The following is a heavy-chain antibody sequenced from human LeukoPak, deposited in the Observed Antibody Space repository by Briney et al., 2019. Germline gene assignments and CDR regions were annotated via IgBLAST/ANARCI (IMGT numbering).Heavy chain of an antibody. CDR3: AREGGYSSSLY. V-gene: IGHV3-7*03. D-gene: IGHD6-13*01. J-gene: IGHJ4*02. CDR1: GFTFSSYW. Sequence: PGGSLRLSCAASGFTFSSYWMSWVRQAPGKGLEWVANIKQDGSEKYYVDSVKGRFTISRDNAKNSLYLQMISLRAEDTAVYYCAREGGYSSSLYWGQGTLVTVSS. CDR2: IKQDGSEK.